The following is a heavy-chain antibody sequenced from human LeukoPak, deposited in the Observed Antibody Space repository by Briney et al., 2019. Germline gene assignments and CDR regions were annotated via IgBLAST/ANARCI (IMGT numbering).Heavy chain of an antibody. Sequence: GGSLRLSCAASGFTFSSYAMHWVRQAPGKGLEYVSAISSNGGSTYYANSVKGRFTISRDNSKNTLHLQMGSLRAEDMAVYYCARVESGWYLDYWGQGTLVTVSS. V-gene: IGHV3-64*01. J-gene: IGHJ4*02. D-gene: IGHD6-19*01. CDR2: ISSNGGST. CDR1: GFTFSSYA. CDR3: ARVESGWYLDY.